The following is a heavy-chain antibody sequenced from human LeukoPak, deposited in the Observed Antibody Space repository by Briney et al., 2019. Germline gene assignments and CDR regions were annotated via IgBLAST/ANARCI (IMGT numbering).Heavy chain of an antibody. J-gene: IGHJ4*02. CDR3: ARDNSWASAGCTNFDY. D-gene: IGHD6-13*01. Sequence: ASVKVSCKTSAYTFTNYAIHWVRQAPGQRLECMGWINAGNGNIKYSQDFQGRVAFTSDTSASTSCMELSSLRSEDTAVYYCARDNSWASAGCTNFDYWGQGTLVTVSS. CDR1: AYTFTNYA. V-gene: IGHV1-3*01. CDR2: INAGNGNI.